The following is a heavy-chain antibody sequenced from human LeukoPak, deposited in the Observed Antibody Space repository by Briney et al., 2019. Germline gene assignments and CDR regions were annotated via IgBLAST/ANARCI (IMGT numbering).Heavy chain of an antibody. CDR1: GFTFSSYA. CDR2: ISYDGSNK. V-gene: IGHV3-30-3*01. J-gene: IGHJ4*02. CDR3: ARGGPYYYDSSGYYTLFDY. D-gene: IGHD3-22*01. Sequence: PGGSLRLSCAASGFTFSSYAMHWVRQAPGKGLEWVAVISYDGSNKYYADSVKGRFTISRDNAKNSLYLQMNSLRAEDTAVYYCARGGPYYYDSSGYYTLFDYWGQGTLVTVSS.